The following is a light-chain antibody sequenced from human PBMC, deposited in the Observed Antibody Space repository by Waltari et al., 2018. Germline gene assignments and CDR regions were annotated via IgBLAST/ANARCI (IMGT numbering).Light chain of an antibody. Sequence: PVIPGEPASISCRSSQSLLHSNGYNYLDWYLQKPGQSPQLLIYLGSDRASGVPDRFSGSGSGTDFTLKISRVEADDVGVYYCMQPLQTPWTFGQGTKVEIK. CDR2: LGS. J-gene: IGKJ1*01. CDR1: QSLLHSNGYNY. CDR3: MQPLQTPWT. V-gene: IGKV2-28*01.